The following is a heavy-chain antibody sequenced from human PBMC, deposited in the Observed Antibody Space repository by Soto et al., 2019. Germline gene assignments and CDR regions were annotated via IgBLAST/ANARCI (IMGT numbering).Heavy chain of an antibody. Sequence: QVQLVQSGAEVKKPGASVKVSCKASGGTFSSYTISWVRQAPGQGLEWMGRIIPIVGIANYAQKFKGRVTITADESTSTAYMELSSLISEDRAVYYCASMYCSGGSCSLDYWGQGTLVTVSS. CDR2: IIPIVGIA. CDR1: GGTFSSYT. D-gene: IGHD2-15*01. J-gene: IGHJ4*02. V-gene: IGHV1-69*02. CDR3: ASMYCSGGSCSLDY.